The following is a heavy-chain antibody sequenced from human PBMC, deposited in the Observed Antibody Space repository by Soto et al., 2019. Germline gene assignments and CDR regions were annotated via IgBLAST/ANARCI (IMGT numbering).Heavy chain of an antibody. D-gene: IGHD1-26*01. V-gene: IGHV4-31*03. CDR2: IHYSGRT. Sequence: QVQLQESGPGLVKPSQTLSLICTVSGDSISRGAHYWSWMRQHPGKGLEWIGYIHYSGRTHYNPSLENRVTISADMSENQFSLKLSSVTAADTAVYFCPRTSNSGGYWGQGTLVTVSS. CDR1: GDSISRGAHY. CDR3: PRTSNSGGY. J-gene: IGHJ4*02.